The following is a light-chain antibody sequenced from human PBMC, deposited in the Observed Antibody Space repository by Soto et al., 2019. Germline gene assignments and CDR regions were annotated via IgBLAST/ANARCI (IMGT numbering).Light chain of an antibody. CDR3: QQRSSWTWT. CDR1: QSVRSS. Sequence: EILLTQSPATLSLSPGERATLSCRASQSVRSSLAWYQQKPGQAPRLLIYDASTRATGIPGRFSGSGSGTDFTLIISNLEPEDFAVYYCQQRSSWTWTFGQGAKVEIK. CDR2: DAS. J-gene: IGKJ1*01. V-gene: IGKV3-11*01.